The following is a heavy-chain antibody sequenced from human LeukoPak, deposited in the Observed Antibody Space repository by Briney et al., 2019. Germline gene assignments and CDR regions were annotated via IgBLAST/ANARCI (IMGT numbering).Heavy chain of an antibody. V-gene: IGHV4-30-2*01. D-gene: IGHD1-26*01. CDR1: GGSISSGGYS. CDR3: AREDMTAGSWFDP. J-gene: IGHJ5*02. Sequence: TLSLTCAVSGGSISSGGYSWSWIRQPPGKGLEWIGYIYHSGSTYYNPSLKSRVTISVDRSKNQFSLKLSSVTAADTAVYYCAREDMTAGSWFDPWGQGTLVTVSS. CDR2: IYHSGST.